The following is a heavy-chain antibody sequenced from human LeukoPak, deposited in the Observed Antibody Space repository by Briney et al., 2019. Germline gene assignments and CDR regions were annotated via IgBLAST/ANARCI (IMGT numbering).Heavy chain of an antibody. CDR1: GYTFTSYG. Sequence: ASVKVSCKASGYTFTSYGISWVRQAPGQGLEWMGWISAYNGNTNYAQKLQGGVTMTTDTSTSTAYMELRSLRSDDTAVYYCARCPGIAVADPSYYFDYWGQGTLVTVSS. CDR3: ARCPGIAVADPSYYFDY. CDR2: ISAYNGNT. J-gene: IGHJ4*02. D-gene: IGHD6-19*01. V-gene: IGHV1-18*01.